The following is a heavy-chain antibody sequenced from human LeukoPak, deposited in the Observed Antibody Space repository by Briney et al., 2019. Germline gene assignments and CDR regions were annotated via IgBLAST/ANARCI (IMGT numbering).Heavy chain of an antibody. D-gene: IGHD6-19*01. Sequence: SETLSLTCTVSGGSISSSSYYWGWLRQPPGTGLEWLGSIYYSGSTYYNPSLKSRVTISVDTSKNQFSLKLSSVTAADTAVYYCARAFIAVARDAFDIWGQGTMVTVSS. J-gene: IGHJ3*02. CDR1: GGSISSSSYY. CDR2: IYYSGST. V-gene: IGHV4-39*01. CDR3: ARAFIAVARDAFDI.